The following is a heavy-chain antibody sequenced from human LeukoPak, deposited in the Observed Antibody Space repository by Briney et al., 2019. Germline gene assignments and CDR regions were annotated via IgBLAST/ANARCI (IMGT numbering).Heavy chain of an antibody. CDR3: ARSGKGYSSGWAPFDY. J-gene: IGHJ4*02. D-gene: IGHD6-19*01. V-gene: IGHV1-2*02. CDR2: INPNSGGT. CDR1: GYTSTGYY. Sequence: ASVKVSCKASGYTSTGYYMHWVRQAPGQGLEWMGWINPNSGGTNYAQKFQGRVTMTRDTSISTAYMELSRLRSDDTAVYYCARSGKGYSSGWAPFDYWGQGTLVTVSS.